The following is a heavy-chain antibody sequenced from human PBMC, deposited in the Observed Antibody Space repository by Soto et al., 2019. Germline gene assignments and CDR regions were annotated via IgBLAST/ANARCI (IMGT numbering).Heavy chain of an antibody. J-gene: IGHJ4*02. CDR3: ARGGRVLRYFDWSL. CDR2: IYYSGST. D-gene: IGHD3-9*01. V-gene: IGHV4-61*01. Sequence: SETLSLTCTVSGGSISSDSYYWSWIRQPPGKGLEWIGYIYYSGSTNYNPSLKSRVTISVDTSKNQFSLKLSSVTAADTAVYYCARGGRVLRYFDWSLWGQGTLVTVSS. CDR1: GGSISSDSYY.